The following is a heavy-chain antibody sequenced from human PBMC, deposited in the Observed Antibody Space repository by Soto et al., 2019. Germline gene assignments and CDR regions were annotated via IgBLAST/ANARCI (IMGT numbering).Heavy chain of an antibody. CDR2: INAGNGNT. CDR3: ARDSVVPAATYWFDP. CDR1: GYTFTSYA. J-gene: IGHJ5*02. Sequence: ASVKVSFKASGYTFTSYAMHWVRQAPGQRLEWMGWINAGNGNTKYSQKFQGRVTITRDTSASTAYMELSSLRSEDTAVYYCARDSVVPAATYWFDPWGQGTLVTVSS. D-gene: IGHD2-2*01. V-gene: IGHV1-3*01.